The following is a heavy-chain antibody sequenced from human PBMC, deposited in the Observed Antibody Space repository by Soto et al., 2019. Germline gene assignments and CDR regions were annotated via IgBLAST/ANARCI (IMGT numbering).Heavy chain of an antibody. CDR3: ARASGESYPGSRVFDS. V-gene: IGHV3-23*01. CDR2: ITNTGGDT. D-gene: IGHD3-10*01. J-gene: IGHJ4*02. CDR1: GFTFSSNA. Sequence: GGSLTLSCAASGFTFSSNAMTWVRRAPGEGLEWVSVITNTGGDTLYADSVKGRFTMSRDNSKNILYLQMNSLRAEDTAIYYCARASGESYPGSRVFDSWGQGTRVTVSS.